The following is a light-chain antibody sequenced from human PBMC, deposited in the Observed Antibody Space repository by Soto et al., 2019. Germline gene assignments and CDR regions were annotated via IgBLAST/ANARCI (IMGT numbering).Light chain of an antibody. Sequence: QSVLTQPASVTGTPGQSITISCTTSNIDVDAYRYISWYRQHPGEAPKLIIYEVSHRFSGLSYRFSGSKSGNTASLTISGLQAEDEGDYYCTSFAPGRIYVFGSGTKVTVL. V-gene: IGLV2-14*03. J-gene: IGLJ1*01. CDR3: TSFAPGRIYV. CDR1: NIDVDAYRY. CDR2: EVS.